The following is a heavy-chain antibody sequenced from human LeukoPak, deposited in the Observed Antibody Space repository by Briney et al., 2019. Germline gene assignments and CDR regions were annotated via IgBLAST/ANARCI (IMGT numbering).Heavy chain of an antibody. Sequence: SGGSLRLSCVASGFTFSSYAMSWVRQAPGKGLEWVSSISGSGGSTYYADSVKGRFTISRDNSKNTLYLQMNSLRAEDTAVYYCAKDLHRSRNYYGMDVWGQGTTVTVSS. V-gene: IGHV3-23*01. CDR1: GFTFSSYA. CDR3: AKDLHRSRNYYGMDV. CDR2: ISGSGGST. J-gene: IGHJ6*02.